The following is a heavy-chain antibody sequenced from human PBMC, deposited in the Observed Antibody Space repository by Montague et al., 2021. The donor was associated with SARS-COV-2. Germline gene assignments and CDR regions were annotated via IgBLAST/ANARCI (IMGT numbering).Heavy chain of an antibody. CDR1: GDSITNIDYY. Sequence: SETLSLTCSVSGDSITNIDYYWAWIRQPPGKELQWIGSIYYSGTTFYSPPLKSRLPISVDTSKNQFSLNLNSVTAADTAVYFCARRDNTAGWFDPWGQGKLVTVSA. J-gene: IGHJ5*02. D-gene: IGHD6-25*01. CDR3: ARRDNTAGWFDP. V-gene: IGHV4-39*01. CDR2: IYYSGTT.